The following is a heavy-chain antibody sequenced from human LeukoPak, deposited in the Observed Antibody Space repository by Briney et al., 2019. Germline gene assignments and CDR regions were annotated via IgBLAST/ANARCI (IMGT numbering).Heavy chain of an antibody. CDR3: AKGERGYCSSTSCYTPGFGDLLVPFDY. CDR1: GFTFSSYA. V-gene: IGHV3-23*01. D-gene: IGHD2-2*02. Sequence: PGGSLRLSCAASGFTFSSYAMSWVRQAPGKGLEWVSAISGSGGSTYYADSVKGRFTISRDNSKNTLYLQMNSLRAEDTAVYYCAKGERGYCSSTSCYTPGFGDLLVPFDYWGQGTLVTVSS. J-gene: IGHJ4*02. CDR2: ISGSGGST.